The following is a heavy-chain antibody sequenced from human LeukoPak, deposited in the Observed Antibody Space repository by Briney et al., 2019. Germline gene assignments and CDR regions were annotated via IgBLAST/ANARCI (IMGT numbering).Heavy chain of an antibody. J-gene: IGHJ6*04. D-gene: IGHD3-10*01. CDR1: GGTFSIYA. CDR2: IIPIFGTA. V-gene: IGHV1-69*13. Sequence: GASVKVSFKASGGTFSIYAISWVRQAPGQGLEWMGGIIPIFGTANYAQKFQGRVTITADESTSPAYMELSSLRSEDTAVYYCARLYGSGRLYGMDVWGKGTTVTVSS. CDR3: ARLYGSGRLYGMDV.